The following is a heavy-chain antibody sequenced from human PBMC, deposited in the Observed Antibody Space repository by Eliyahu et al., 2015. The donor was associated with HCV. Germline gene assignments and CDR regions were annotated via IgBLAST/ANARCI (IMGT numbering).Heavy chain of an antibody. D-gene: IGHD3-9*01. CDR2: IYWDDDK. CDR1: GFSLSTSGVG. CDR3: AHYYVLRYFEDGAPVLDY. J-gene: IGHJ4*02. Sequence: QITLKESGPTLVKPTQTLTLTCTFSGFSLSTSGVGVGWIRQPPGKALEWLALIYWDDDKRYSPSLKSRLTITKDTSKNQVVLTMTNMDPVDTATYYCAHYYVLRYFEDGAPVLDYWGQGTLVTVSS. V-gene: IGHV2-5*02.